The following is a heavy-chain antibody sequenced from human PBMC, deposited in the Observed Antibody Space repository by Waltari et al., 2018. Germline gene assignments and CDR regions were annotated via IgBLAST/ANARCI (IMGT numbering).Heavy chain of an antibody. CDR3: AYGSSTHTFDY. Sequence: QVQLQESGPGLVKPSETLSLTCTVSGGSISSYYWSWIRQPPGKGLEWIGYLYYSGSNNYNPSLKSRVTISVDTSKNQFSLKLSAVTAADTAVYYCAYGSSTHTFDYWGQGTLVTVSS. J-gene: IGHJ4*02. CDR1: GGSISSYY. V-gene: IGHV4-59*01. CDR2: LYYSGSN. D-gene: IGHD1-26*01.